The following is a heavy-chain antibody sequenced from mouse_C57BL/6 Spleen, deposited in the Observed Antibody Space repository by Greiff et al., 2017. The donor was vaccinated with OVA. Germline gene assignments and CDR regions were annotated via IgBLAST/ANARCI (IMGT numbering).Heavy chain of an antibody. CDR3: ARSSTVVANWYFDV. J-gene: IGHJ1*03. CDR1: GYTFTNYW. V-gene: IGHV1-63*01. Sequence: LMESGAELVRPGTSVKMSCKASGYTFTNYWIGWAKQRPGHGLEWIGDIYPGGGYTNYNEKFKGKATLTADKSSSTAYMQFSSLTSEDSAIYYCARSSTVVANWYFDVWGTGTTVTVSS. CDR2: IYPGGGYT. D-gene: IGHD1-1*01.